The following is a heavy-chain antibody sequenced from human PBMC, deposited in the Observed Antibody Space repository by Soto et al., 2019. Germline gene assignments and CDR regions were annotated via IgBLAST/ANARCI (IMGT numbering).Heavy chain of an antibody. Sequence: SETLSLTCTVSGGSISSYYWSWIRQPPGKGLEWIGYIYYSGSTNYNPSLKSRVTISVDTSKNQFSLKLSSVTAADTAVYYCARQGYCSSTSCYWGAFDIWGQGTMVTVSS. CDR3: ARQGYCSSTSCYWGAFDI. CDR2: IYYSGST. J-gene: IGHJ3*02. CDR1: GGSISSYY. V-gene: IGHV4-59*08. D-gene: IGHD2-2*01.